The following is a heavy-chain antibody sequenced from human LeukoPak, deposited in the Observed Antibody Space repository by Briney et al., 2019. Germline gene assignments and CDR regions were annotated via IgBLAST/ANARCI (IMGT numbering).Heavy chain of an antibody. CDR1: GGSFSVYY. D-gene: IGHD3-3*01. J-gene: IGHJ4*02. V-gene: IGHV4-34*01. CDR2: INHSGST. Sequence: SETLSLTCAVYGGSFSVYYWSWIRQPPGKGLEWIGEINHSGSTNYNPSLKSRVTISVDTSKNQFSLKLSSVTAADTAVYYCARGLGFWSGYYKLDYWGQGTLVTVSS. CDR3: ARGLGFWSGYYKLDY.